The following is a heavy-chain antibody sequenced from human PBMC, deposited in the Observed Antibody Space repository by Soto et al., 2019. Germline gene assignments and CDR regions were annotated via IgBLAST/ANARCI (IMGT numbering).Heavy chain of an antibody. J-gene: IGHJ6*02. CDR1: GYTFTSYG. Sequence: QVQLVQSGAEVKKPGASVKVSCKASGYTFTSYGISWVRQAPGQGLEWMGWISAYNGNTNYAQKLQVRVTMTNDTSTSTDYMELRSLRSDDTAVYYCAREPLTVTTSNYYYGMDVWGQGTPVTVSS. CDR3: AREPLTVTTSNYYYGMDV. D-gene: IGHD4-4*01. CDR2: ISAYNGNT. V-gene: IGHV1-18*01.